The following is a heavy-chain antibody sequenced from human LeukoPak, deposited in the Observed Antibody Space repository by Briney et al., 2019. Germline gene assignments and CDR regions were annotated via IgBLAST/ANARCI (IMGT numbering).Heavy chain of an antibody. CDR2: LSGSGYNT. CDR3: AKDPYGTRYFDY. D-gene: IGHD2-2*01. V-gene: IGHV3-23*01. Sequence: GGSLRLSCAASGFTFSSHALSWVRQAPGKGLEWVSSLSGSGYNTYYADSVKGRFTISRDNSKNTVYLQMNSLRAEDAAVYYCAKDPYGTRYFDYWGQGNLVTVSS. J-gene: IGHJ4*02. CDR1: GFTFSSHA.